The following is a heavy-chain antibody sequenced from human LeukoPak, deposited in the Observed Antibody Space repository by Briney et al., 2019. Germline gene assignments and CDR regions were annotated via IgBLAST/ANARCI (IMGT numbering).Heavy chain of an antibody. Sequence: GGSLRLSCAASGFTFSTYGMSWVHQAPGKGLEWVSAISGSGGSTYYADSVKGRFTISRDNSKNTLYLQMNSLRAEDTAVYYCAKDIQSGYDHFDSWGQGTLVTVSS. D-gene: IGHD5-12*01. CDR1: GFTFSTYG. CDR2: ISGSGGST. CDR3: AKDIQSGYDHFDS. V-gene: IGHV3-23*01. J-gene: IGHJ4*02.